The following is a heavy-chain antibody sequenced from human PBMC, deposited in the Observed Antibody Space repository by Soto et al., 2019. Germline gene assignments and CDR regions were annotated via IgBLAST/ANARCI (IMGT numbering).Heavy chain of an antibody. D-gene: IGHD3-3*01. CDR1: GGTFSSYA. Sequence: QVQLVQSGAEVKKPGSSVKVSCKASGGTFSSYAISWVRQAPGQGLEWMGGIIPIFGTANYAQKFQGRVTITADESTSTAYMQLSSPRSEDTAVYYCARYIPDDFWSGNWFDPWGQGTLVTVSS. V-gene: IGHV1-69*12. J-gene: IGHJ5*02. CDR2: IIPIFGTA. CDR3: ARYIPDDFWSGNWFDP.